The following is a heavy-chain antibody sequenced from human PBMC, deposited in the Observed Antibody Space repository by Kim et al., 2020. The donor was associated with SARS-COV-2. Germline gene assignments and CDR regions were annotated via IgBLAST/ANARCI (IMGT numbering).Heavy chain of an antibody. J-gene: IGHJ5*02. CDR3: ARVRYSGSYNWFDP. V-gene: IGHV4-34*01. D-gene: IGHD1-26*01. Sequence: SETLSLTCAVYGGSFSGYYWSWIRQPPGKGLEWIGEINHSGSTNYNPSLKSRVTISVDTSKNQFSLKLSSVTAADTAVYYCARVRYSGSYNWFDPWGQGTLVTVSS. CDR2: INHSGST. CDR1: GGSFSGYY.